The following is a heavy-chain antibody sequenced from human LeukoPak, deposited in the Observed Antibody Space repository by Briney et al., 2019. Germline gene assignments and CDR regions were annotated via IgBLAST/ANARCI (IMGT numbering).Heavy chain of an antibody. CDR1: GGTFSSYA. Sequence: SVKVSCKASGGTFSSYAVSWVRLTPGQGLEWMGGIIPIFGTANYAQKFQGRVTITADKSTSTAYMELSSLRSEDTAVYYCAREGGGSSSWFDYWGQGTLVTVSS. CDR3: AREGGGSSSWFDY. J-gene: IGHJ4*02. D-gene: IGHD6-13*01. CDR2: IIPIFGTA. V-gene: IGHV1-69*06.